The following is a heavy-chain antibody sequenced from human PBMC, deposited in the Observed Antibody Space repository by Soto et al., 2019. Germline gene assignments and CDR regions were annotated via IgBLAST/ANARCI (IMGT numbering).Heavy chain of an antibody. CDR2: VTSTSGTK. Sequence: PGGSLRLSCAASGFTFSSYSMNWVRQAPGKGLEWVSYVTSTSGTKYYADSVKGRFTISRDISKNTLYLQMNSLRAEDTAVYYCARDLSGPLDYWGQGTLVTV. J-gene: IGHJ4*02. CDR1: GFTFSSYS. V-gene: IGHV3-48*01. CDR3: ARDLSGPLDY. D-gene: IGHD3-16*02.